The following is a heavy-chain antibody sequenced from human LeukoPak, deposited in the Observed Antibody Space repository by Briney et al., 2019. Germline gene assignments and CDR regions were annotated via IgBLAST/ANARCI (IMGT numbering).Heavy chain of an antibody. CDR3: ARADYVWGSYRSKDPYY. J-gene: IGHJ4*02. D-gene: IGHD3-16*02. V-gene: IGHV1-24*01. Sequence: ASVKVSCKVSGYTLTELSMHWVRQAPGKGLEWMGGFDPEDGETIYAQKFQGRVTMTEDTSTDTACMELSSLRSGDTAVYYCARADYVWGSYRSKDPYYWGQGTLVTVSS. CDR2: FDPEDGET. CDR1: GYTLTELS.